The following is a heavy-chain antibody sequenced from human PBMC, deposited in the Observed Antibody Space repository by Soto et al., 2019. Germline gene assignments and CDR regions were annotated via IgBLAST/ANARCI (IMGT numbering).Heavy chain of an antibody. J-gene: IGHJ4*02. CDR2: INHSGST. V-gene: IGHV4-34*01. CDR1: GGSFSGYY. Sequence: QVQLQQWGAGLLKPSETLSLTCAVYGGSFSGYYWSWIRQPPGKGLEWMGEINHSGSTNYNPSLKSRVTISVDTSKNQFSLKLSSVTAADTAVYYCARGLDYDFWSGLRLGFDYWGQGTLVTVSS. D-gene: IGHD3-3*01. CDR3: ARGLDYDFWSGLRLGFDY.